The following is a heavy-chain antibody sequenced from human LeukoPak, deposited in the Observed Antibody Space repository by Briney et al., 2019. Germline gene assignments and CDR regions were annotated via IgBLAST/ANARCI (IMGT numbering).Heavy chain of an antibody. V-gene: IGHV4-59*08. J-gene: IGHJ4*02. D-gene: IGHD6-19*01. Sequence: PSETLSLTCSVSGASISSYYWSWIRQSPGKGPEWIGYIYYSGTTNYNPSLKSRVTISIDTSKNQFSLELISVTAADTAVYYCARQGIRGQWLVHFDYWGQGTLVTVSS. CDR1: GASISSYY. CDR2: IYYSGTT. CDR3: ARQGIRGQWLVHFDY.